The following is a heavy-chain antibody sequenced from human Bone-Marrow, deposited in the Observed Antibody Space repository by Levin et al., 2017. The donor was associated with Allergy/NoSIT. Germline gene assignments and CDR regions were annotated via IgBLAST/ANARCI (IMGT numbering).Heavy chain of an antibody. J-gene: IGHJ4*02. V-gene: IGHV3-7*04. CDR2: IKKDGSEK. Sequence: GESLKISCAASGFTFSNYWMGWVRQAPGKGLEWVANIKKDGSEKYYVDSVKGRFTISRDNARNSLYLQMNSLRAEDTAVYHCAKDSDYYDSTGHTDIEYWGQGTLVTVSS. CDR3: AKDSDYYDSTGHTDIEY. D-gene: IGHD3-22*01. CDR1: GFTFSNYW.